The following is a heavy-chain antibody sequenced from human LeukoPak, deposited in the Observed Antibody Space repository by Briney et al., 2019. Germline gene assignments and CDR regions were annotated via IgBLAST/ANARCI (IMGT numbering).Heavy chain of an antibody. CDR2: ISYSGST. CDR3: AKYQTGTMFDY. D-gene: IGHD1-1*01. Sequence: SETLSLTCTVSGGSISSSGYYWGWIRQPPGKGLEWVASISYSGSTHYNPSLKSRVTISADTSKNQFSLKVTSVTAADTAVYYCAKYQTGTMFDYWGQGALVTVSS. CDR1: GGSISSSGYY. J-gene: IGHJ4*02. V-gene: IGHV4-39*01.